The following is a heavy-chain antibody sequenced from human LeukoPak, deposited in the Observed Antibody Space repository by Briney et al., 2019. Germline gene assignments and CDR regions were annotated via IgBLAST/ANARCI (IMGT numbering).Heavy chain of an antibody. J-gene: IGHJ4*02. D-gene: IGHD7-27*01. CDR3: ASRKLGNDY. V-gene: IGHV4-59*02. CDR2: IYHTGST. CDR1: GGSVSDYY. Sequence: PSETLPLTCTISGGSVSDYYWGWIRQSPGKGLEWIGYIYHTGSTSYSPSLKSRVTISADTSQNQFSLKLSSVTAADTAVYYCASRKLGNDYWGQGTLVTVSS.